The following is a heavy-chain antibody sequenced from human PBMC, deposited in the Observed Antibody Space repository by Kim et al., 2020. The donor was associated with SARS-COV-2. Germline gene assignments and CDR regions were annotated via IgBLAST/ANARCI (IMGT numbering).Heavy chain of an antibody. CDR1: GYTFTTYY. CDR3: ARGGGAYHVDY. CDR2: INPNNGDT. J-gene: IGHJ4*02. V-gene: IGHV1-2*02. Sequence: ASVKVSCKPSGYTFTTYYIHWVRQAPGQGLVWLGCINPNNGDTYYTQNFQGRVTMTRDTSITTAYMDLNSLQSDDTAVYYCARGGGAYHVDYWGLGTLV. D-gene: IGHD2-2*01.